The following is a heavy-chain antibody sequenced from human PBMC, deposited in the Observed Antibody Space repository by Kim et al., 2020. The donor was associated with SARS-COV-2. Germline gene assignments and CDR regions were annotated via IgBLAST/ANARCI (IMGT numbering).Heavy chain of an antibody. Sequence: GGSLRLSCAASGFTFSRYEMNWVRQAPGKGLEWVSYIDLRGGTIYYADSVKGRFTISRDNAKNSLYLQMNSLRAEDTAIYYCARDDYAGNSFVDALAIWGKGTMVTVSS. CDR1: GFTFSRYE. D-gene: IGHD4-17*01. V-gene: IGHV3-48*03. CDR2: IDLRGGTI. CDR3: ARDDYAGNSFVDALAI. J-gene: IGHJ3*02.